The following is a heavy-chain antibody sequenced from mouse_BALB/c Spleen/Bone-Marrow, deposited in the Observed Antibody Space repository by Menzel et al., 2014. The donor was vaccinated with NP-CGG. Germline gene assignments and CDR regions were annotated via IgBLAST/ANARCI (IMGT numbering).Heavy chain of an antibody. CDR2: IYPGDGDT. CDR3: ARPLNWDPYAMDY. J-gene: IGHJ4*01. V-gene: IGHV1-82*01. CDR1: GYALSSPW. Sequence: VQRVESGPELVKPGASVKISCKASGYALSSPWMNWVKQRPGQGLEWIGRIYPGDGDTKYNGKFKGKATLTADKSSSTAYMQLSSLTSVDSAVYFCARPLNWDPYAMDYWGQGTSVTVSS. D-gene: IGHD4-1*02.